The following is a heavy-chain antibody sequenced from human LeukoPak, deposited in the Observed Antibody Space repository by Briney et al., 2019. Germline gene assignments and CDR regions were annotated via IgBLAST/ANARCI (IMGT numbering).Heavy chain of an antibody. CDR2: IKPDGSEK. V-gene: IGHV3-7*01. CDR1: GFTFSNYW. CDR3: AREDMWAFDI. Sequence: GGSLRLSCAASGFTFSNYWMSWVRQAPGKGLKWVANIKPDGSEKYYVDSVKGRFIISRDNAKNSLYLQMNSLRAEDTAVYYCAREDMWAFDIWGQGTMVTVSS. D-gene: IGHD2-15*01. J-gene: IGHJ3*02.